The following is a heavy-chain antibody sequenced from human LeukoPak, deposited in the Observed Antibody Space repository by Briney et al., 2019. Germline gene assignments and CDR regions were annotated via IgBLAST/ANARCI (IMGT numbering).Heavy chain of an antibody. D-gene: IGHD1-26*01. CDR2: ISVSNGNT. CDR3: ARDLAGIVGVTAWFDP. Sequence: ASVKVSCKASAYTLTSYAISWVRQAPGQGLEWMGWISVSNGNTNYAQKLQGRVTMTTDTSTNTAYMELRSLRFDDTAVYYCARDLAGIVGVTAWFDPWGQGTLVTVSS. J-gene: IGHJ5*02. CDR1: AYTLTSYA. V-gene: IGHV1-18*01.